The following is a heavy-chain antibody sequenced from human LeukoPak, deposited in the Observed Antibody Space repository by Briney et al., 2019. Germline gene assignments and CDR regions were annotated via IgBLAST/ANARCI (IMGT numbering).Heavy chain of an antibody. J-gene: IGHJ4*02. Sequence: GGSLRLSCAASGFTFSSYAMSWVRQAPGKGLEWVSAISGSGGSTYYADSVKGRFTTSRDNSKNTLYLQMNSLRAEDTAVYYCAKCPNYYGSGSQIDYWGQGTLVTVSS. CDR3: AKCPNYYGSGSQIDY. CDR1: GFTFSSYA. CDR2: ISGSGGST. D-gene: IGHD3-10*01. V-gene: IGHV3-23*01.